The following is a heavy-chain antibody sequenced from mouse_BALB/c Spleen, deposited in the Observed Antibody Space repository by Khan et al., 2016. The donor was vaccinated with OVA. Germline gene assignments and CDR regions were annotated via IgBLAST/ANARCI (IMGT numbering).Heavy chain of an antibody. CDR3: ARDRGGFASYYFDY. J-gene: IGHJ2*01. Sequence: EVQLQESGPGLVKPSQTVSLTCTVTGISITTGNYRWSWIRQFPGNKLEWIGYIYYSGTITYNPSLTSRTTITRDTSKNQFFLEMNSLTAEDTATYYCARDRGGFASYYFDYWGQGTTLTVSS. D-gene: IGHD1-1*02. CDR2: IYYSGTI. CDR1: GISITTGNYR. V-gene: IGHV3-5*02.